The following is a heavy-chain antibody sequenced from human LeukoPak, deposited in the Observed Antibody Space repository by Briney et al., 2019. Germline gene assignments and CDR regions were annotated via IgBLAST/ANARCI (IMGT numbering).Heavy chain of an antibody. J-gene: IGHJ3*02. CDR2: ISGSGGTT. Sequence: PGGSLRLSCAASGFTFSSYGMSWVRQAPGKGLEWVSSISGSGGTTYYADYVKGRFTISRDNSKNTLYLQMNSLRADDTAVYSCAKDPPTVMANAFHIWGQGTMVTVS. D-gene: IGHD5-18*01. V-gene: IGHV3-23*01. CDR3: AKDPPTVMANAFHI. CDR1: GFTFSSYG.